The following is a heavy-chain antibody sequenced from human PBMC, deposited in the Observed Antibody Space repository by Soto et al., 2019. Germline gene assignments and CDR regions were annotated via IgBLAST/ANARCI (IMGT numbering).Heavy chain of an antibody. V-gene: IGHV3-30*04. D-gene: IGHD1-26*01. CDR3: ARDPVEMRVGDAFDI. CDR1: GFTFSDYA. J-gene: IGHJ3*02. Sequence: GGSLRLSCAASGFTFSDYAMHWVRQAPGKGLEWMAIISYDGSKKYYADSVKGRFTISRDNSKNTLYLQMNSLRAEDTAVYYCARDPVEMRVGDAFDIWGQGTMVTVSS. CDR2: ISYDGSKK.